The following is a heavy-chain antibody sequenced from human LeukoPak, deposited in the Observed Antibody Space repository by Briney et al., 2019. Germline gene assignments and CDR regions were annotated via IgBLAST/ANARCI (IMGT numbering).Heavy chain of an antibody. J-gene: IGHJ5*02. Sequence: SSETLSLTCAVYGGSFSGYYWSWIRQPPGKGLEWIGEINHSGSTNYNPSLKSRVTISVDTSKNQFSLKLSSVTAADTAVYYCARGFPFGELVDWFDPWAREPWSPSPQ. CDR1: GGSFSGYY. V-gene: IGHV4-34*01. CDR2: INHSGST. D-gene: IGHD3-10*01. CDR3: ARGFPFGELVDWFDP.